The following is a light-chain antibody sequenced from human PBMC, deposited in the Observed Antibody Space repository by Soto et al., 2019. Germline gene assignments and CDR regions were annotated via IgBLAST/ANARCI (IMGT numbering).Light chain of an antibody. Sequence: DIQMTQSPSTLSASVGDRFTITCRASQSISRGLAWYQQKPGKAPKLLIYDASSLESGVPSRFSGSGSGTEFTLTISSLQPDDFATYYCQQYNSYLITFGQGTRLEIK. CDR3: QQYNSYLIT. CDR1: QSISRG. CDR2: DAS. J-gene: IGKJ5*01. V-gene: IGKV1-5*01.